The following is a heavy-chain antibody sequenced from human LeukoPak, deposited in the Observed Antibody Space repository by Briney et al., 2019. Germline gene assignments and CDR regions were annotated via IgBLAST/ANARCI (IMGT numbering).Heavy chain of an antibody. CDR1: GFDFNNYN. V-gene: IGHV3-21*01. D-gene: IGHD3-10*01. CDR2: ISDSSNYK. J-gene: IGHJ4*02. Sequence: GGSLRLSCAASGFDFNNYNMNWVRQAPGKGLEWVSSISDSSNYKYYADSVKGRFTISRDNAKSSLYLQMNSLRAEDTAVYYCARDPSRWFGEFDFWGQGTLVTVSS. CDR3: ARDPSRWFGEFDF.